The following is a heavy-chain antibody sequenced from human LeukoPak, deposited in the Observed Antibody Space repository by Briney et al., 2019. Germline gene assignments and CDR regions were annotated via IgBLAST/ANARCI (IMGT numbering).Heavy chain of an antibody. Sequence: SETLSLTCTVSGGSLSSYYWSWIRQPPGQGLEWIGYVFSSGNTNYNPSLKSRVTISVDTSKNQFSLKLSSVTAADTAVYYCARSMAAAGWGYFDYWGQGTLVTVSS. CDR3: ARSMAAAGWGYFDY. J-gene: IGHJ4*02. CDR1: GGSLSSYY. CDR2: VFSSGNT. D-gene: IGHD6-13*01. V-gene: IGHV4-59*12.